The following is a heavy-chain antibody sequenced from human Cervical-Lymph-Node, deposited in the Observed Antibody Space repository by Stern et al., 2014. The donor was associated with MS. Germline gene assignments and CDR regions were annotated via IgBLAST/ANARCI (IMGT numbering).Heavy chain of an antibody. CDR1: GFAFGGYS. J-gene: IGHJ6*02. CDR3: ARVVFGLDV. D-gene: IGHD2-8*02. V-gene: IGHV3-48*02. CDR2: SSSSGRTI. Sequence: EVQLVESGGGLVQPGGSLELSCAASGFAFGGYSMNWVRPAPGTGLEWVSHSSSSGRTIYIADSVKGRFTVSRDNSNNSLFLQINSLRDEDAAVYYCARVVFGLDVWGPGTTVIVSS.